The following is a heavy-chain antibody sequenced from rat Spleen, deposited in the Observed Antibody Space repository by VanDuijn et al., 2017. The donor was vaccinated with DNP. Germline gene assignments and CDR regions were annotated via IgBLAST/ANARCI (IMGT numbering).Heavy chain of an antibody. V-gene: IGHV5-22*01. CDR2: MRYEGDNT. D-gene: IGHD1-10*01. Sequence: EVQLVESGGDLVQPGGSLKLSCTASGFSFSDYAMAWVRQSPKKGLEWVAYMRYEGDNTYHGDSVKGRFTISRDNAKSTLYLQMNSLRSEDTATYYCARHNNFYAMDAWGQGTSVTVSS. CDR1: GFSFSDYA. CDR3: ARHNNFYAMDA. J-gene: IGHJ4*01.